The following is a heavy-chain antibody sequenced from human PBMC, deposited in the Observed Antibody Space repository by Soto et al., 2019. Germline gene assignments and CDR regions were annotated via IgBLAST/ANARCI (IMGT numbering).Heavy chain of an antibody. V-gene: IGHV1-69*13. D-gene: IGHD5-12*01. J-gene: IGHJ4*02. CDR3: ARPVEMATISRSYLFY. Sequence: GASVKVSCKASGGTFSNYAINWVRQAPGQGLEWMGGIIPIFGTANYAQKFQGRVTITADESTSTAYLDLSNLRSEDTAVYYCARPVEMATISRSYLFYWGQGTLVTVSS. CDR1: GGTFSNYA. CDR2: IIPIFGTA.